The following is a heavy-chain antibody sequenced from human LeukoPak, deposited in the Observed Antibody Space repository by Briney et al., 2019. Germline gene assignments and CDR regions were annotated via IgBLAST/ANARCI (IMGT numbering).Heavy chain of an antibody. CDR3: AKDRGPIAAADPYNWFDP. V-gene: IGHV3-30*02. J-gene: IGHJ5*02. Sequence: PGGSLRLSCAASGFTFSSYGMHWVRQAPGKGLEWVAFIRYDGSNKYYADSVKGRFTISRDNSKNTLYLQMNSLRAEDTAVYYCAKDRGPIAAADPYNWFDPWGQGTLVTVSS. CDR1: GFTFSSYG. CDR2: IRYDGSNK. D-gene: IGHD6-13*01.